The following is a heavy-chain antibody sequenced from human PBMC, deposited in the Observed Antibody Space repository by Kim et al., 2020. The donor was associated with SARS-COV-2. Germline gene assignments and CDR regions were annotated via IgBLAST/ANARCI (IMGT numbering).Heavy chain of an antibody. CDR1: GGSISSYY. J-gene: IGHJ4*02. CDR2: IYYTGST. Sequence: SETLSLTCTVSGGSISSYYWSWIRKPPGKGLERIGYIYYTGSTNYNPSLKSRVTIPVDTSKNQVSLKLSSVTAADTAVYYCAREGYYYGSGSYYSSGGYSFDYWGQGTLVTVSS. V-gene: IGHV4-59*01. D-gene: IGHD3-10*01. CDR3: AREGYYYGSGSYYSSGGYSFDY.